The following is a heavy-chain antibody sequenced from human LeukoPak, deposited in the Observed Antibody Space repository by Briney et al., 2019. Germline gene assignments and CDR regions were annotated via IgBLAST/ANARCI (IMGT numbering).Heavy chain of an antibody. CDR2: ISGSGGST. CDR3: AKGYSSSASSGRFGY. Sequence: GGSLRLSCAASGFTFSSYAMNWVRQAPGKGLEWVSGISGSGGSTYYADFVDGRFTISRDNSKNTLYLQMNSPRAEDTAIYYCAKGYSSSASSGRFGYWGQGTLVTVSS. D-gene: IGHD6-13*01. V-gene: IGHV3-23*01. J-gene: IGHJ4*02. CDR1: GFTFSSYA.